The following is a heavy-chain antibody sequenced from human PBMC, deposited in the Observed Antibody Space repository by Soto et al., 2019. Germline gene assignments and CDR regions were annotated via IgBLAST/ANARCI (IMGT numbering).Heavy chain of an antibody. CDR3: AASSGYCSSTSCQKGFDY. J-gene: IGHJ4*02. D-gene: IGHD2-2*01. Sequence: SESLSLTCAFSGCSISSYYWSWIRQPPGKGLEWIGYIYYSGSTNYNPSLKSRVTISVDTSKNQFSLKLSSVTAADTAVYYCAASSGYCSSTSCQKGFDYWGQGTLVTVSS. V-gene: IGHV4-59*01. CDR1: GCSISSYY. CDR2: IYYSGST.